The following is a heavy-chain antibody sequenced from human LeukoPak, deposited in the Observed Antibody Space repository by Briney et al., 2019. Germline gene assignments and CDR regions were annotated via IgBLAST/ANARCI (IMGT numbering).Heavy chain of an antibody. Sequence: GGSLRLSCTASGFSFSNYNMNWVRQAPGKGLEWISYITSSSSVKQYADSVKGRFTVSRDNARNSLYLQMSSLRAEDTAVYYCARDGTAAGLYFDLWGQGTLVTVSS. CDR3: ARDGTAAGLYFDL. CDR1: GFSFSNYN. CDR2: ITSSSSVK. V-gene: IGHV3-48*04. J-gene: IGHJ4*03. D-gene: IGHD6-13*01.